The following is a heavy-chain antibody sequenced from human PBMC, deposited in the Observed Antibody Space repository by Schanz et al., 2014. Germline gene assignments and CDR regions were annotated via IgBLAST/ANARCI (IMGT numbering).Heavy chain of an antibody. J-gene: IGHJ3*02. D-gene: IGHD5-12*01. Sequence: QVQLVESGGGVVRPGRSLRLSCATSGFTFSRFGMHWVRQAPGKGPEWVAVISYDGSNKYYADSVKGRFTISRDNSKNTLYLQMNSLRAEDTAVYYCAGAVATIRADSFDIWGQGTMVAVSS. V-gene: IGHV3-30*03. CDR1: GFTFSRFG. CDR3: AGAVATIRADSFDI. CDR2: ISYDGSNK.